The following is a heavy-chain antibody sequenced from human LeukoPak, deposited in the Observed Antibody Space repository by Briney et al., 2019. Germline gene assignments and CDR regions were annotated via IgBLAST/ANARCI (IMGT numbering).Heavy chain of an antibody. D-gene: IGHD4-23*01. CDR2: FDPEGGET. CDR3: ATGPPFTTVVTPVFDY. V-gene: IGHV1-24*01. Sequence: ASVKVSCKVSGYTLTELSMHWVRQAPGKGLEWMGGFDPEGGETIYAQKFQGRVTMTEDTSTDTAYMELSSLRSEDTAVYYCATGPPFTTVVTPVFDYWGQGTLVTVSS. J-gene: IGHJ4*02. CDR1: GYTLTELS.